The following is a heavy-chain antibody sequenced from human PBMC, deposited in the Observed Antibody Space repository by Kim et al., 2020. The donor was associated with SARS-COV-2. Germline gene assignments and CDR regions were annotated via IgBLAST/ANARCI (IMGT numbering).Heavy chain of an antibody. D-gene: IGHD6-13*01. V-gene: IGHV4-39*01. CDR3: ARHERYSSSWYIWYFDL. J-gene: IGHJ2*01. Sequence: LKSRVTISVDMSKNQFSLKLSSVTAADTAVYYCARHERYSSSWYIWYFDLWGRGTLVTVSS.